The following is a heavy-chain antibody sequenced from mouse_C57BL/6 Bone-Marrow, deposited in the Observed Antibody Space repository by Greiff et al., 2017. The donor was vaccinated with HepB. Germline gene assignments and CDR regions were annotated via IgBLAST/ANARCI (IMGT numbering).Heavy chain of an antibody. D-gene: IGHD1-1*01. J-gene: IGHJ1*03. V-gene: IGHV1-63*01. CDR1: GYTFTNYW. CDR3: ARSAGSSYWYFDV. CDR2: IYPGGGYT. Sequence: VKLMESGAELVRPGTSVKMSCKASGYTFTNYWIGWAKQRPGHGLEWIGDIYPGGGYTNYNEKFKGKATLTADKSSSTAYMQFSSLTSEDSAIYYCARSAGSSYWYFDVWGTGTTVTVSS.